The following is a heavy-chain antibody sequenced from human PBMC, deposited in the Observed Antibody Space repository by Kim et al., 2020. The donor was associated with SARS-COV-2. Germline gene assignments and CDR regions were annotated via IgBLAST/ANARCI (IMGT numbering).Heavy chain of an antibody. CDR2: VTGSGGGT. J-gene: IGHJ4*02. V-gene: IGHV3-23*01. D-gene: IGHD3-22*01. Sequence: GGSLRLSCAASGISFSTYAMSWVRQAPGKGLEWVSLVTGSGGGTYYADSVKGRFTISRDNSKDTLYLQMNSLRAEDTAVYYCAKSGGINYYDNRGYFNYWGRGTVVTVSS. CDR3: AKSGGINYYDNRGYFNY. CDR1: GISFSTYA.